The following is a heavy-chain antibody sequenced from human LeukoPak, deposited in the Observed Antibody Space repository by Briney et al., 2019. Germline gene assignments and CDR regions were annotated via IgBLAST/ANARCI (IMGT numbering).Heavy chain of an antibody. CDR3: ARRIGYCSGGSCDRYYLDY. V-gene: IGHV3-7*01. D-gene: IGHD2-15*01. J-gene: IGHJ4*02. Sequence: DSVKGRFTISRDNVKNSLFLQMYSLRAEDTAVYYCARRIGYCSGGSCDRYYLDYWGQGTLVTVSS.